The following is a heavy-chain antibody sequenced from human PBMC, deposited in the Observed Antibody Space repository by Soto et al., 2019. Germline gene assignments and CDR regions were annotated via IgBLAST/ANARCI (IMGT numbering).Heavy chain of an antibody. CDR1: GNTFTTYY. J-gene: IGHJ4*02. CDR2: LNPRDGAT. D-gene: IGHD2-15*01. Sequence: ASVKVSCKASGNTFTTYYVHWVRQAPGQGLEWMGVLNPRDGATSYAQKFQGRVTITRDTSASTAYMELSSLRSEDTAVYYSARDLGLKSDYWGQGALVTVSS. V-gene: IGHV1-46*01. CDR3: ARDLGLKSDY.